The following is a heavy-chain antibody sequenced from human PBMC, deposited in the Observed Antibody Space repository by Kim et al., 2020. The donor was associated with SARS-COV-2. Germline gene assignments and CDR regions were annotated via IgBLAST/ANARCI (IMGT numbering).Heavy chain of an antibody. Sequence: YADSVKGRFTISRDNSKNTLYLQMNSLRAEDTAVYYCARVKLDYGDAFDIWGQGTMVTVSS. V-gene: IGHV3-53*01. J-gene: IGHJ3*02. D-gene: IGHD4-17*01. CDR3: ARVKLDYGDAFDI.